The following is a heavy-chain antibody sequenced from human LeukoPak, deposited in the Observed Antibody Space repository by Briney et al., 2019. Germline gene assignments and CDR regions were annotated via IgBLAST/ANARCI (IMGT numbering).Heavy chain of an antibody. D-gene: IGHD2-2*01. CDR2: ISYDGSNK. CDR1: GFTFSSYG. V-gene: IGHV3-30*03. Sequence: PGRSLRLSCAASGFTFSSYGMHWVRQAPGKGLEWVAVISYDGSNKYYADSVKGRFTISRDNSKNTLYLQMNSLRAEDTAVYYCARDPRPYCSSTNCCGYFDYWGQGTLVTVSS. J-gene: IGHJ4*02. CDR3: ARDPRPYCSSTNCCGYFDY.